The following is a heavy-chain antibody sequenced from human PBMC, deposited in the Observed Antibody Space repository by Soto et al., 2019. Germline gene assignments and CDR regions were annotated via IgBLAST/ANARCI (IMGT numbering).Heavy chain of an antibody. V-gene: IGHV1-69*12. CDR2: IIPIFGTA. J-gene: IGHJ5*02. D-gene: IGHD6-19*01. CDR3: ARVRLGQWLVPSNGWFDP. Sequence: QVQLVQSGAEVKKPGSSVKVSCKASGGTFSSYAISWVRQAPGQGLEWMGGIIPIFGTANYAQKFQGRVTITADESTSTAYMELSSLRSEDTAVYYCARVRLGQWLVPSNGWFDPWGQGTLVTVSS. CDR1: GGTFSSYA.